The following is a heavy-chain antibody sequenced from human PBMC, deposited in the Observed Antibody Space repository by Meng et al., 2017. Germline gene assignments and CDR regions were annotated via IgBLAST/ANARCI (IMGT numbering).Heavy chain of an antibody. Sequence: GESLKISCAASGFTFSSYAMSWVRQAPGKGLEWVSAISGSGGSTYYADSVKGRFTISRDNSKNTLYLQMNSLRAEDTAVYYCAKDGYCSSTSCYFSYYYYGVDVWGQGTTVTVSS. CDR3: AKDGYCSSTSCYFSYYYYGVDV. V-gene: IGHV3-23*01. D-gene: IGHD2-2*01. J-gene: IGHJ6*02. CDR2: ISGSGGST. CDR1: GFTFSSYA.